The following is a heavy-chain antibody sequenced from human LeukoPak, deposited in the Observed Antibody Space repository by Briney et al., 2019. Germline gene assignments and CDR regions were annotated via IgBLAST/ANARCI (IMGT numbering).Heavy chain of an antibody. CDR2: TYYSGST. Sequence: PPETLSLTCTVSGGSISSSSYYWGWIRQPPGKGLEWIGSTYYSGSTYYNPSLKSRVTISVETSKNQVSLKLSSVTAADTAVYYCARQGAGGRAFDIWGQGTMVTVSS. D-gene: IGHD6-19*01. V-gene: IGHV4-39*01. CDR1: GGSISSSSYY. J-gene: IGHJ3*02. CDR3: ARQGAGGRAFDI.